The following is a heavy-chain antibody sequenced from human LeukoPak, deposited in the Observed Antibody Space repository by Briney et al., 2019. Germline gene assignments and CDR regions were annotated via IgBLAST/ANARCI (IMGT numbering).Heavy chain of an antibody. CDR1: GYTFIGYY. CDR3: AKESSGALEGEFDY. CDR2: INPNTGVT. V-gene: IGHV1-2*02. Sequence: ASVKVSCKASGYTFIGYYMHWVRQAPGQGREWMGWINPNTGVTNYAQKFQGRVTMTRDTSISTAYMELSRLRSDDTAVYCCAKESSGALEGEFDYWGQGTLVTVSS. D-gene: IGHD3-22*01. J-gene: IGHJ4*02.